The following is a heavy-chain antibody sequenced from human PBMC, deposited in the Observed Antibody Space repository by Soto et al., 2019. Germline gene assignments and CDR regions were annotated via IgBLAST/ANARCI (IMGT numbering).Heavy chain of an antibody. CDR3: ARDPIAVAGYYYSYYGMDV. V-gene: IGHV3-33*01. J-gene: IGHJ6*02. CDR1: GFTFSSYG. CDR2: IWYDGSNK. D-gene: IGHD6-19*01. Sequence: QVQLVESGGGVVQPGRSLRLSCAASGFTFSSYGMHWVRQAPGKGLEWVAVIWYDGSNKYYADSVKGRFTISRDNSKNSLYLQMNSLRAEDTAVYYCARDPIAVAGYYYSYYGMDVWGQGTTVTVSS.